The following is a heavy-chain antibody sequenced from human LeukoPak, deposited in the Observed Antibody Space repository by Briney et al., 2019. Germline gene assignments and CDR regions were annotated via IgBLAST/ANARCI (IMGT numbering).Heavy chain of an antibody. V-gene: IGHV4-59*02. CDR2: VYSGGST. J-gene: IGHJ4*02. D-gene: IGHD5-12*01. Sequence: ASETLSLTCSVSGGSVSNYYWTWIRQPPGKGLEWIGYVYSGGSTNYNPSLKSRVSMSVDKSKNHFSLTLTSVTAADTAFYYCARGGIRGYSAFDNLDFWGLGTHVTVSS. CDR3: ARGGIRGYSAFDNLDF. CDR1: GGSVSNYY.